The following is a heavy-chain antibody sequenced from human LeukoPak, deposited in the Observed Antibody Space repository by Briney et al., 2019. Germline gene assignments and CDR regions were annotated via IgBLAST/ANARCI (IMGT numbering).Heavy chain of an antibody. CDR2: IGASSSST. Sequence: GGSLRLSCAASEFPFSHYAMNWVRQAPGKGLEWVSGIGASSSSTYYGDPVKGRFTISRDNSKTTLFLQMNSLRAEDTAVYYCARGLGTVNDAFDIWGQGTMVTVSS. D-gene: IGHD4-17*01. V-gene: IGHV3-23*01. J-gene: IGHJ3*02. CDR1: EFPFSHYA. CDR3: ARGLGTVNDAFDI.